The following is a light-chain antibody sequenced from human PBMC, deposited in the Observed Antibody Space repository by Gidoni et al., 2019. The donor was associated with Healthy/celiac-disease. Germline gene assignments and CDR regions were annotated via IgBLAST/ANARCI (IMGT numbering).Light chain of an antibody. V-gene: IGLV3-25*02. CDR1: ALPKQY. Sequence: SYDLTQPPPVSVSPGQTARITCSGDALPKQYAYWYQQKPGQAPVLVIYKDSERPSGIPERFSGTSSGTTVTLTISGVQAEDEADYYCQSADSSGTYEVFGGGTKLTVL. CDR3: QSADSSGTYEV. J-gene: IGLJ3*02. CDR2: KDS.